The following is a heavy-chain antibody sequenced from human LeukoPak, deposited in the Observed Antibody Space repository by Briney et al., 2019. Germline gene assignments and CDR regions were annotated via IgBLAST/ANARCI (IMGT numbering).Heavy chain of an antibody. CDR2: IYYSGST. D-gene: IGHD2/OR15-2a*01. V-gene: IGHV4-59*01. CDR1: GGSISNFY. J-gene: IGHJ5*02. Sequence: SETLSLTCTVTGGSISNFYWSWIRQPPGKGLEWIGYIYYSGSTSYNPSFNNRVTISVDTSNNQFSLKLTSVTGGDTAVYYCARSSGWFYELNPWGQGTLVTVSS. CDR3: ARSSGWFYELNP.